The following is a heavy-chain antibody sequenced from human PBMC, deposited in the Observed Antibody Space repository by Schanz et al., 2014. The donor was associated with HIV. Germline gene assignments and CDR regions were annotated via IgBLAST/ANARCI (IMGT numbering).Heavy chain of an antibody. J-gene: IGHJ6*02. Sequence: EVQLVESGGGLVKPGGSLTLSCVASGFTFSKYSMNWVRQAPGKGLEWVSYISSGSTTIHYADSVMGRFTISRDNAKNSMYLVMNSLRDEDTAVYYCARDNEERDIWTGNYYYYGMDVWGQGTTVTVAS. CDR2: ISSGSTTI. D-gene: IGHD3-9*01. CDR1: GFTFSKYS. CDR3: ARDNEERDIWTGNYYYYGMDV. V-gene: IGHV3-48*02.